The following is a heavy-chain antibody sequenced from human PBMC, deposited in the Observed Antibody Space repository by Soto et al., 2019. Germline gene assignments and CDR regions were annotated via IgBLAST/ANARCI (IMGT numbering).Heavy chain of an antibody. Sequence: GESLKISCKVSGYSFTSYWIGWLRQMPGKVLEWMGIIYPGDSDTRYSPSFQGQVTISADKSISTAYLQWSSLKASDTAMYYCARQGGGGYSGFTTTYYYYGMDLWGQGTTVTVSS. CDR1: GYSFTSYW. V-gene: IGHV5-51*01. D-gene: IGHD5-12*01. CDR2: IYPGDSDT. J-gene: IGHJ6*01. CDR3: ARQGGGGYSGFTTTYYYYGMDL.